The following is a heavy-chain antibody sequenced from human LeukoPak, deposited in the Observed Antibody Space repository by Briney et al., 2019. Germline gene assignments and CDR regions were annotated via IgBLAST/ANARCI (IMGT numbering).Heavy chain of an antibody. V-gene: IGHV3-53*01. CDR1: GFTVSGHP. D-gene: IGHD2-2*02. J-gene: IGHJ3*02. Sequence: PGGSLRLSCAASGFTVSGHPMSWVRQAPGKGLEWVSAIYGGGSTHYADSVKGRFTISRDSSRNTLNLQMHSLRAEDTAVYYCTRAIPDPFDIWGQGTMVTVSS. CDR3: TRAIPDPFDI. CDR2: IYGGGST.